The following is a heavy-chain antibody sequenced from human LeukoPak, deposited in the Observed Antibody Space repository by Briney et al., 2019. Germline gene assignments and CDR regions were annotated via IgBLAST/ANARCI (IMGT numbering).Heavy chain of an antibody. CDR2: ISSGSSDT. Sequence: GGSLRLSCAASGFTFTDYYMSWIRQAPGKGPEWLSYISSGSSDTNYADSVKGRFTISRDNAKKSLYLQMNSLRAEDTAVYYCVRTAGRDGGIWGQGTLVTVSS. J-gene: IGHJ4*02. CDR3: VRTAGRDGGI. CDR1: GFTFTDYY. D-gene: IGHD1-26*01. V-gene: IGHV3-11*06.